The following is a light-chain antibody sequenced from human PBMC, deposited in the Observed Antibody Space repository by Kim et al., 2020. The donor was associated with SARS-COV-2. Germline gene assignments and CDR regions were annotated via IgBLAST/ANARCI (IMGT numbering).Light chain of an antibody. CDR2: RDS. J-gene: IGLJ3*02. Sequence: SYELTQPLSVSVALGQTASITCGGDNIGSKHVHWYQQKAGQAPVLVIYRDSSRPAEIPERFSGSNSGNTATLTVTRAQAWAEADYYCQVWDNNTWVFGAG. V-gene: IGLV3-9*01. CDR3: QVWDNNTWV. CDR1: NIGSKH.